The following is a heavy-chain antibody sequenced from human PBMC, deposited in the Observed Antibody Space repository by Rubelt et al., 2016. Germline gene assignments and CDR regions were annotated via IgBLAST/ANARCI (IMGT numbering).Heavy chain of an antibody. CDR3: ARGVGTAQLDS. V-gene: IGHV6-1*01. Sequence: QVQLQQSGPGLLKPSQTLSLICAISGDSVSSNDAAWNWIRQSPSRGLEWLGRTFYRSKWFYDYYVSFKSRITFNADAAKNQFSLQLISVTSDDAAVYCCARGVGTAQLDSWGQGTLVTVSS. CDR1: GDSVSSNDAA. J-gene: IGHJ4*02. D-gene: IGHD5-18*01. CDR2: TFYRSKWFY.